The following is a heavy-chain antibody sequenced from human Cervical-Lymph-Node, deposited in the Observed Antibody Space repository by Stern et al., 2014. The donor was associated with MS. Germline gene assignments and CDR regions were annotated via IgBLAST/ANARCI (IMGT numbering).Heavy chain of an antibody. Sequence: VQLVQSGGGLVQPGGSLRLSCEVSGFTFRSYWMSWVRQAPGKGLEWVANIKQEGTEKYNVDSVKGRFTISRDNAKNALYLQMNSLRVEDTAVYYCARVQKYTSGWYGLNTGYGMDVWGQGTTVTVSS. J-gene: IGHJ6*02. D-gene: IGHD6-19*01. CDR2: IKQEGTEK. V-gene: IGHV3-7*01. CDR3: ARVQKYTSGWYGLNTGYGMDV. CDR1: GFTFRSYW.